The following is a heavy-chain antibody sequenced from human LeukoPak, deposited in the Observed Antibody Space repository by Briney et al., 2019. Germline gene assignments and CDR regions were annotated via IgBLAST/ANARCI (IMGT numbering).Heavy chain of an antibody. CDR3: AKPPLPPRGLLWFGEFLYYFDY. D-gene: IGHD3-10*01. V-gene: IGHV3-23*01. Sequence: PGGSLRLSCAASGFTFSSYAMSWVRQAPGKGLEWVSAISGSGGSTYYADSVKGRFTISRDNSKNTLYLQMNSLRAEDTAVYYCAKPPLPPRGLLWFGEFLYYFDYWGQGTLVTVSS. CDR2: ISGSGGST. CDR1: GFTFSSYA. J-gene: IGHJ4*02.